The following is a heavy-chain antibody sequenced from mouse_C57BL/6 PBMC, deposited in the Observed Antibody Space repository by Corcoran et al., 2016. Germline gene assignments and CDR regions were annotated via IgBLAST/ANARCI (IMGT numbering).Heavy chain of an antibody. CDR2: INPNNGGT. CDR1: GYTFTDYY. J-gene: IGHJ2*01. D-gene: IGHD2-3*01. CDR3: AYDPDY. Sequence: EVQLQQSGPELVKPGASVKISCKASGYTFTDYYMNWVKQSHGKSLEWIGDINPNNGGTSYNQKFKGKATLTVDKSSSTAYMELHSLTSEDSAVYYCAYDPDYWGQGTTLTVSS. V-gene: IGHV1-26*01.